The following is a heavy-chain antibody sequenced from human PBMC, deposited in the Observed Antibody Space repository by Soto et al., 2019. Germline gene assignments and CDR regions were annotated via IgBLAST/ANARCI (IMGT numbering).Heavy chain of an antibody. CDR2: SIHIFGTA. J-gene: IGHJ4*02. CDR1: GGTFSSYA. Sequence: QVQLVQSGAEGKKPGSSVKVSCKASGGTFSSYAISWVRQAPGQGLEWMGGSIHIFGTANYAQKFQGRVTIPADESTSTAYMELSRLRSEETAEYYWAYSHLVLGVIIPTGWYFGYWGQGTLVTVSS. V-gene: IGHV1-69*01. CDR3: AYSHLVLGVIIPTGWYFGY. D-gene: IGHD3-10*01.